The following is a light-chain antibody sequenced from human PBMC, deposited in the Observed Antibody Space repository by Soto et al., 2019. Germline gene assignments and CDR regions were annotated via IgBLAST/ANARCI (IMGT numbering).Light chain of an antibody. CDR1: QSVSSSY. J-gene: IGKJ2*01. Sequence: EIVLTQSPGTLSLSPGERATLSCRASQSVSSSYLAWYRQKPGQAPRLLIYGASSRATGIPDRFSGSGSGTDFTLTIIRLEPEDFAVYSCQQYGSSPYTFGQGTKLEIK. CDR2: GAS. CDR3: QQYGSSPYT. V-gene: IGKV3-20*01.